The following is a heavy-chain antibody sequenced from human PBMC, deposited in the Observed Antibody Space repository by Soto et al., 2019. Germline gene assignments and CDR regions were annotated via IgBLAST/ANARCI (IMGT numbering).Heavy chain of an antibody. CDR3: ARTLGYSSGWDFDY. V-gene: IGHV1-8*01. Sequence: GASVKVSCKASGYTFTSYDINWVRQATGQGLEWMGWMKPNSGKTGYAQKFQGWVTMTRDTSISTAYMELSRLRSDDTAVYYCARTLGYSSGWDFDYWGQGTLVTVSS. D-gene: IGHD6-19*01. CDR2: MKPNSGKT. CDR1: GYTFTSYD. J-gene: IGHJ4*02.